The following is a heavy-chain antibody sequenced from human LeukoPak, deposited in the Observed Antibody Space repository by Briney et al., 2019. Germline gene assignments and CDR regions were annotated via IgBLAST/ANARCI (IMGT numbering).Heavy chain of an antibody. V-gene: IGHV4-59*11. CDR1: GGSISSHF. J-gene: IGHJ4*02. CDR2: IYYSGST. Sequence: SETLSLTCTVSGGSISSHFWSWIRQPPGRGLEWIGYIYYSGSTNYNPSLKSRVTMSVDASKNQVSRKVSSVTAADTAVYYCAGARGTSIYYFDSWGQGTLVTVSS. D-gene: IGHD6-6*01. CDR3: AGARGTSIYYFDS.